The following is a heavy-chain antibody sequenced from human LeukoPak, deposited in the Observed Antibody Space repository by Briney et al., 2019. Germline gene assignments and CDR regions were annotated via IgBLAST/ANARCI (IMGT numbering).Heavy chain of an antibody. CDR2: ISWDGGST. D-gene: IGHD2-2*02. Sequence: GRSLRLSCAASGFTFDDYTMHWVRQAPGKGLEWVSLISWDGGSTYYADSVKGRFTISRDNSKNSLYLQMNSLRTEDTALYYCAKGSHPARYCSSTSCYTRAYFDYWGQGTLVTVSS. CDR1: GFTFDDYT. CDR3: AKGSHPARYCSSTSCYTRAYFDY. J-gene: IGHJ4*02. V-gene: IGHV3-43*01.